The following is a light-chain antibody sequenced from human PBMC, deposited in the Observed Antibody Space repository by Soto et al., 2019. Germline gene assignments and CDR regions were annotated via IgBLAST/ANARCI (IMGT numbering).Light chain of an antibody. CDR3: QQRYNGLT. J-gene: IGKJ4*01. Sequence: IVLTQSPATLSLSPGERATLSCRARQNVRTYLSWYQHKPGQAPRLLIFGASNRATGIPARFSGSGSGTDFTLTISSLEPEDSAVYYCQQRYNGLTFGGGTKVEIK. CDR1: QNVRTY. V-gene: IGKV3-11*01. CDR2: GAS.